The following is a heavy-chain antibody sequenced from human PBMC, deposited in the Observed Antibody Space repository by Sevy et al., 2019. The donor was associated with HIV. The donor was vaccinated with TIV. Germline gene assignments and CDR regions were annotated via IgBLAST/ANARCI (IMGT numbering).Heavy chain of an antibody. CDR2: LSFGCGEI. V-gene: IGHV3-23*01. CDR1: GFTFSKYS. D-gene: IGHD2-8*01. Sequence: RGSLRLSCAASGFTFSKYSMSWVRQPPGKGLEWVSTLSFGCGEIKYADSVKGRFTFSRVNSKSSVYLQMNNLRPEDTAVYYCAREGCTKPHDYWGQGTLVIVSS. J-gene: IGHJ4*02. CDR3: AREGCTKPHDY.